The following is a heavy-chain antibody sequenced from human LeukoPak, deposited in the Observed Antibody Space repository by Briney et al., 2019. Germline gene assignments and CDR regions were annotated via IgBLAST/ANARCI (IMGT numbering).Heavy chain of an antibody. Sequence: GGSLRLSCAASGFTFSSYGMHWVRQAPGKGLEWVAVIWYDGSNKYYADSVKGRFTTSRDNSKNTLYLQMYSLRAEDTAVYYCAKDGSWFETSLDYWGQGTLVTVSS. CDR3: AKDGSWFETSLDY. CDR2: IWYDGSNK. V-gene: IGHV3-33*06. CDR1: GFTFSSYG. J-gene: IGHJ4*02. D-gene: IGHD3-10*01.